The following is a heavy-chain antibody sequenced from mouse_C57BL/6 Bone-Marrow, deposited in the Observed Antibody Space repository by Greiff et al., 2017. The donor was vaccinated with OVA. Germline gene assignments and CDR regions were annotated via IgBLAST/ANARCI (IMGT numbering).Heavy chain of an antibody. CDR3: ARCLGYYFDY. CDR2: IYPGSGNT. Sequence: VQLQQSGAELVRPGASVKLSCKASGYTFTDYYINWVKQRPGQGLEWIARIYPGSGNTYYNEKFKGKATLTAEKSSSTAYMQLSSLTSEDSAVYFCARCLGYYFDYWGQGTTLTVSS. J-gene: IGHJ2*01. D-gene: IGHD3-3*01. V-gene: IGHV1-76*01. CDR1: GYTFTDYY.